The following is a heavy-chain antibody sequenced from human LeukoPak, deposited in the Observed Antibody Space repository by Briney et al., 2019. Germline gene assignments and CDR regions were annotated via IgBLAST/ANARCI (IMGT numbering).Heavy chain of an antibody. CDR2: ISAYNGNT. CDR1: GYTFTSYG. J-gene: IGHJ4*02. V-gene: IGHV1-18*01. D-gene: IGHD4-17*01. CDR3: ARDRHDYGDYPGRN. Sequence: ASVKVSCKASGYTFTSYGISWVRQAPGQGLEWMGWISAYNGNTNYAQKLQGRVTMTTDTSTSTAYMELRSLRSDDTAVYYCARDRHDYGDYPGRNWSQGTLVTVSS.